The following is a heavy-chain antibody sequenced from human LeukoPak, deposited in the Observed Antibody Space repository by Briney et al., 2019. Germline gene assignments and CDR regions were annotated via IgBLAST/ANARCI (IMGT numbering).Heavy chain of an antibody. D-gene: IGHD6-19*01. Sequence: ASVKVSCKASGYTFTSYDINWVRQATGQGLEWMGWMNPNSGNTGYAQKFQGRVTMTRNTSISTAYMELSSLRSEDTAVYYCARQDSSGWYVLAPLDYWGQGTLVTVSS. CDR1: GYTFTSYD. CDR3: ARQDSSGWYVLAPLDY. CDR2: MNPNSGNT. J-gene: IGHJ4*02. V-gene: IGHV1-8*01.